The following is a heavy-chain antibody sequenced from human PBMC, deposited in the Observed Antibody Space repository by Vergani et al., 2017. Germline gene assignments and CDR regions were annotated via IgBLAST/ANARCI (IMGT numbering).Heavy chain of an antibody. J-gene: IGHJ3*02. CDR2: TYYRSKWYN. CDR3: ARVGTVTTYDAFDI. CDR1: GDSVSSNSAA. D-gene: IGHD4-17*01. V-gene: IGHV6-1*01. Sequence: QVQLQQSGPGLVKPSQPLSLSCAISGDSVSSNSAAWNWIRQSPSRGLEWLGRTYYRSKWYNDYAVSVKSRITINPDTSKNQFSLQLNSVTPEDTAVYYCARVGTVTTYDAFDIWGQGTMVTVSS.